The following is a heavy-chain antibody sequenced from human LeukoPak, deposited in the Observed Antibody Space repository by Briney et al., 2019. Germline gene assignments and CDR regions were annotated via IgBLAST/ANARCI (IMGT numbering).Heavy chain of an antibody. CDR2: IYSGGST. Sequence: GGSLRLSCAASGFTVSSNYMSWVRQAPGKGLEWVSVIYSGGSTYYADSVKGRFTISRDNSKNTLYLQMNSLRAEDTAVYYGAKGRQKGIVAPGGDYWGQGTLVTVSS. J-gene: IGHJ4*02. D-gene: IGHD6-25*01. CDR3: AKGRQKGIVAPGGDY. V-gene: IGHV3-66*01. CDR1: GFTVSSNY.